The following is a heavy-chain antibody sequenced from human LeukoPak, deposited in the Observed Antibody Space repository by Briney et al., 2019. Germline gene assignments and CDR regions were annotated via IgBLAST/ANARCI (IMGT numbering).Heavy chain of an antibody. V-gene: IGHV4-59*01. Sequence: AETLSLTCTVSGGSISSYYWSWIRQPPGKGLEWIGYIFYTGSTNYNPSLKSRVTISVDTSKNQFSLKLRSVTAADTAVYYCARGPRIVIGGFEGFDYWGQGTLVTVSS. J-gene: IGHJ4*02. D-gene: IGHD3-16*02. CDR2: IFYTGST. CDR3: ARGPRIVIGGFEGFDY. CDR1: GGSISSYY.